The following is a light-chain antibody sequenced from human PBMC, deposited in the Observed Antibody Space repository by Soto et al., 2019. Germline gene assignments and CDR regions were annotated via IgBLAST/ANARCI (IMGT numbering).Light chain of an antibody. CDR2: GAS. CDR3: QQYNNWPGA. J-gene: IGKJ1*01. V-gene: IGKV3-15*01. CDR1: QSVSSN. Sequence: EIVMTQSPATLSVSPGERATLSCRASQSVSSNLAWYQQKPGQAPRLLIYGASTRATGIPARFSGSGSGTEFTLTISSLQSEDVAVYYCQQYNNWPGAFDQGTKVEIK.